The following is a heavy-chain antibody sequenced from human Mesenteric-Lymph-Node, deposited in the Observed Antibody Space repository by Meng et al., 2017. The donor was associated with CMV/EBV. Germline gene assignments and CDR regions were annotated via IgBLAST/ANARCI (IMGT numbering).Heavy chain of an antibody. Sequence: ASVKVSCKASGYTFTSYDINWVRQATGQGLEWMGWMNPNSGNTGYAQKFQGRVTMTRNTSISTAYMELSSLRSEDTAVYYCARGTKRITIFGVVHSAYYFDYWGQGTLVTSPQ. CDR2: MNPNSGNT. CDR3: ARGTKRITIFGVVHSAYYFDY. CDR1: GYTFTSYD. J-gene: IGHJ4*02. D-gene: IGHD3-3*01. V-gene: IGHV1-8*01.